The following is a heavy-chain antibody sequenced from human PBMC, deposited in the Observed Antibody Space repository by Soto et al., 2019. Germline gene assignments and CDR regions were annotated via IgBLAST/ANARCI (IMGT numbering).Heavy chain of an antibody. CDR1: GYALTELS. Sequence: ASVKVSCKVSGYALTELSMHWVRQAPGKGLEWMGGFDPEDGETIYAQKFQGRVTMTEDTSTDTAYMELSSLRSEDTAVYYCATAGPRPNVLLWFGELWLFDYWGQGTLVTVSS. D-gene: IGHD3-10*01. CDR2: FDPEDGET. V-gene: IGHV1-24*01. J-gene: IGHJ4*02. CDR3: ATAGPRPNVLLWFGELWLFDY.